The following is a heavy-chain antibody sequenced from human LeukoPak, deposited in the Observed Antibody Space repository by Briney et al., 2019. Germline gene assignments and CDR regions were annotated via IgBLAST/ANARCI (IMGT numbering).Heavy chain of an antibody. CDR2: IKSKTDGGTT. CDR3: TTDLDIVVVPAAIGSGY. CDR1: GFTFSNAW. Sequence: PGGSLGLSCAASGFTFSNAWMSWVRQAPGKGLEWVGRIKSKTDGGTTDYAAPVKGRFTISRDDSKNTLYLQMNSLKTEDTAVYYCTTDLDIVVVPAAIGSGYWGQGTLVTVSS. J-gene: IGHJ4*02. D-gene: IGHD2-2*03. V-gene: IGHV3-15*01.